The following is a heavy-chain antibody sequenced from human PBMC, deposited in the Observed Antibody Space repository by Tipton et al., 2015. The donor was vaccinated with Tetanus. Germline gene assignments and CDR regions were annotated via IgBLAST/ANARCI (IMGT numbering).Heavy chain of an antibody. D-gene: IGHD3-16*01. V-gene: IGHV3-9*01. Sequence: SLRLSCAASGFIFENYALHWVRQAPGKGLEWVSGISWNGDTVDYADSVRGRFTVSRERARNSLYLQMNSLRPEDTAYYFCARDAFPLLLSADYRLDSWGRGTLVTVSS. CDR3: ARDAFPLLLSADYRLDS. CDR2: ISWNGDTV. CDR1: GFIFENYA. J-gene: IGHJ4*02.